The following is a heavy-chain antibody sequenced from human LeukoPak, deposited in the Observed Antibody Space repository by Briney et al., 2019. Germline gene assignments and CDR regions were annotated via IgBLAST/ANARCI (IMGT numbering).Heavy chain of an antibody. J-gene: IGHJ6*02. D-gene: IGHD2-2*01. V-gene: IGHV3-15*01. CDR3: TTDNAPGMDV. CDR1: RSTFSNAW. CDR2: IRDKPDGGTT. Sequence: NPGGSLRLSCAASRSTFSNAWMSWVRQAPGKGLEWVGLIRDKPDGGTTDYAAPVKGRFTISRDDSKSMLYLQMNSLKTEDTAVYYCTTDNAPGMDVWGQGTTVTVSS.